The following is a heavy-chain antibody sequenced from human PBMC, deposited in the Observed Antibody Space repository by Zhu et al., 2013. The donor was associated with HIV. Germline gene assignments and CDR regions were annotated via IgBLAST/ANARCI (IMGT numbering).Heavy chain of an antibody. CDR1: GYTFTSYG. CDR2: ISAYNGNT. Sequence: QVQLVQSGAEVKKPGASVKVSCKASGYTFTSYGISWVRQAPGQGLEWMGWISAYNGNTNYAQKLQGRVTMTTDTSTSTAYMELRSLRSDDTAVYYCARVPYDILTGTFYYYGMDVWGQGTTVTVSS. CDR3: ARVPYDILTGTFYYYGMDV. J-gene: IGHJ6*02. V-gene: IGHV1-18*01. D-gene: IGHD3-9*01.